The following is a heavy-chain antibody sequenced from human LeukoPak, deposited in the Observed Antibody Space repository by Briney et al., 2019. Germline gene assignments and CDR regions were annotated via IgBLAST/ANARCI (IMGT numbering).Heavy chain of an antibody. D-gene: IGHD3-22*01. CDR2: ISAYNGNT. CDR1: GYTFTSYG. V-gene: IGHV1-18*01. Sequence: ASVKVSCKASGYTFTSYGISWVRQAPGQGLEWMGWISAYNGNTNYAQKLQGRVTMTTDTSTSTAYMELRSLRSDDTAVYYCARGPPGITMIVSPLQYWGQGTLVSVSS. CDR3: ARGPPGITMIVSPLQY. J-gene: IGHJ1*01.